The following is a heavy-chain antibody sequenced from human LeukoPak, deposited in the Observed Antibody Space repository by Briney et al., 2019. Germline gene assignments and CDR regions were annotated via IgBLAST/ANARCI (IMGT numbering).Heavy chain of an antibody. Sequence: PSQTLSLTCTVSGDSISSGSSYWNWTRQPAGKGLEWIGRIYTSGTTNYNPSLKSRVTISVDTSKNQFSLKLSSVTAADTAVYYCARVFDSWGQGTLVTVSS. J-gene: IGHJ5*01. V-gene: IGHV4-61*02. CDR3: ARVFDS. CDR2: IYTSGTT. CDR1: GDSISSGSSY.